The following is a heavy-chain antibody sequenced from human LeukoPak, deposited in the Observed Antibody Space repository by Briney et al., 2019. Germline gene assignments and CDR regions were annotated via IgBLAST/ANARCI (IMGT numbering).Heavy chain of an antibody. CDR2: IYYSGST. V-gene: IGHV4-59*01. CDR3: ARAEDRYCSSTSCWGPYYYYYGMDV. D-gene: IGHD2-2*01. Sequence: SETLSLTCTVSGGSISSYYWSWIRQPPGKGLVWIGYIYYSGSTNYNPSLKSRVTISVDTSKNQFSLKLSSVTAADTAVYYCARAEDRYCSSTSCWGPYYYYYGMDVWGQGTTVTVSS. J-gene: IGHJ6*02. CDR1: GGSISSYY.